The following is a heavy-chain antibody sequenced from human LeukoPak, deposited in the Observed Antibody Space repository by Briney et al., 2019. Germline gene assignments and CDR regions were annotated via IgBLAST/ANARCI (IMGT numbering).Heavy chain of an antibody. CDR3: ARLRHEMTTVVTHPGAAFDI. D-gene: IGHD4-23*01. CDR2: IYYSGST. Sequence: SETLSLTCTVSGGSISSYYWSWIRQPPGKGLEWIGSIYYSGSTYYNPSLKSRVTISVDTSKNQFSLKLSSVTAADTAVYYCARLRHEMTTVVTHPGAAFDIWGQGTMVTVSS. CDR1: GGSISSYY. V-gene: IGHV4-59*05. J-gene: IGHJ3*02.